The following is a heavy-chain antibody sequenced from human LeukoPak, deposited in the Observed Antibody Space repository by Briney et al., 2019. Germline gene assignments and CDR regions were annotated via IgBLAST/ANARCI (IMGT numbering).Heavy chain of an antibody. CDR3: AKDWGSTWHYDSSGYFSGGY. J-gene: IGHJ4*02. D-gene: IGHD3-22*01. V-gene: IGHV1-18*01. Sequence: ASVTVSCKASGYTFTNYAINWVRQAPGQGLEWMGWISTYNANTNYAQKFQGRVTMTTDTSTNTAYMELRSLRSDDTAVYYCAKDWGSTWHYDSSGYFSGGYWGQGTLVTVSS. CDR2: ISTYNANT. CDR1: GYTFTNYA.